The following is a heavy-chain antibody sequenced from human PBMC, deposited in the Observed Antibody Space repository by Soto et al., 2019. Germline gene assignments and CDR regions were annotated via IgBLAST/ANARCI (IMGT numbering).Heavy chain of an antibody. J-gene: IGHJ5*01. D-gene: IGHD2-2*01. V-gene: IGHV3-48*02. Sequence: GVSLRLSCEASGFTFSDYSMNWVRQAPGKGLEWLSYISRSGLTIYYADSVQGRFTISRDNAQNSLYLQMDSLRDEDTAVYYCARDRYCTSTSCYSPVDSWGRGTLVTVSS. CDR2: ISRSGLTI. CDR1: GFTFSDYS. CDR3: ARDRYCTSTSCYSPVDS.